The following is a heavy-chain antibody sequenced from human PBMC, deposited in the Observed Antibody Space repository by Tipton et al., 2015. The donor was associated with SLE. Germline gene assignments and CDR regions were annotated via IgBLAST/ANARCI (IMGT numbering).Heavy chain of an antibody. CDR3: ARGGIDNYGPLGFDY. D-gene: IGHD5-18*01. V-gene: IGHV3-30*04. Sequence: SLRLSCAASGFTFSTYSMHWVRQAPGKGLEWVAVISYDGSNKYYADSVKGRFTISRDNSKNTLYLKMNSLRAEDTAVYYCARGGIDNYGPLGFDYWGQGTLVTVSS. CDR1: GFTFSTYS. CDR2: ISYDGSNK. J-gene: IGHJ4*02.